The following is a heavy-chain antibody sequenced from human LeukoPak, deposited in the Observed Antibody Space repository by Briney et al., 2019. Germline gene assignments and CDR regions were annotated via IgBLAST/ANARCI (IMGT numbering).Heavy chain of an antibody. J-gene: IGHJ5*02. D-gene: IGHD6-19*01. CDR3: AKVGYSSGWYSGWFDP. CDR1: GGSISSRSYY. V-gene: IGHV4-39*01. Sequence: SETLSLTCTVSGGSISSRSYYWGWIRQPPGKGLEWIGSIYHSGSTYHNPSLKSRVTISVDTSKNQFSLKLSSVTAADTAVYYCAKVGYSSGWYSGWFDPWGQGTLVTVSS. CDR2: IYHSGST.